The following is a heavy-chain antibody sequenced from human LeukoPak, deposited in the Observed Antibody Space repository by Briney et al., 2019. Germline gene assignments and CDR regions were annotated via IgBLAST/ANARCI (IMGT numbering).Heavy chain of an antibody. CDR2: IRSKANYYAT. CDR1: GFIFSASA. CDR3: AKLRITIFDGGYGMDV. J-gene: IGHJ6*02. V-gene: IGHV3-73*01. Sequence: GGSLRLSCAASGFIFSASAIHWVRQASGKGLEWVGRIRSKANYYATTYAASVNGRFTFSRDDSENTAYLQMNSLKTEDTAVYYCAKLRITIFDGGYGMDVWGQGTTVTVSS. D-gene: IGHD3-3*01.